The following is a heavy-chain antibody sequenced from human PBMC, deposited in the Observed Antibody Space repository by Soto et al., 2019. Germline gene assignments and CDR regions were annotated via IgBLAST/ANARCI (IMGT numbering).Heavy chain of an antibody. CDR2: ISWNSGSI. CDR3: AKDIYGDDVGAFDI. V-gene: IGHV3-9*01. D-gene: IGHD4-17*01. J-gene: IGHJ3*02. Sequence: EVQLVESGGGLVQPGRSLRLSCAASGFTFDDYAMHWVRQAPGKGLEWVSGISWNSGSIGYADSVKGRFTISRDNAKNCLYLEMNSLRAEDRALYYGAKDIYGDDVGAFDIGGRGTMDTVPS. CDR1: GFTFDDYA.